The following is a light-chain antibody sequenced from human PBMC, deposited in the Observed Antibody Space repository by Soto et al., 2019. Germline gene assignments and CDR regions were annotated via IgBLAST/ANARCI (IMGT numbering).Light chain of an antibody. J-gene: IGKJ4*01. CDR1: QSVITT. CDR2: GAS. V-gene: IGKV3-15*01. Sequence: EIVMTQSPATLSVSLGERVTLSCRASQSVITTLAWYQQKPGQAPRLLIYGASTRATGIPARFSGSGSGTELAVGIGSLQSEDFAVYYCHQYNNWLPAVGGGTKVDIK. CDR3: HQYNNWLPA.